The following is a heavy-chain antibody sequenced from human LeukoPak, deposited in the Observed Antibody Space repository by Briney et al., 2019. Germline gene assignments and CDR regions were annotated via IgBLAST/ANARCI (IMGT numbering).Heavy chain of an antibody. CDR2: ISGSGGST. Sequence: PGGSLRLSCAASGFTFSSYAMSWVRQARGKWLEWVSAISGSGGSTYYADSVKGRFTISRDNSKNTLYLQMNSLRAEDTAVYYCATYYYDSSGYYLPFDYWGQGTLVTVSS. V-gene: IGHV3-23*01. CDR1: GFTFSSYA. J-gene: IGHJ4*02. D-gene: IGHD3-22*01. CDR3: ATYYYDSSGYYLPFDY.